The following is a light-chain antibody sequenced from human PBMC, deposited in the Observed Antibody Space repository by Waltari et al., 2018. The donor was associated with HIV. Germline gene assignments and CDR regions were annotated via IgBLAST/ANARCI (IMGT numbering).Light chain of an antibody. Sequence: QSALTQPPSASGSPGQSVTISCTGPSTDVGASTYDPWYHQPPGKAPKLMIYEVSKRPSGVPDRFSGSKSGNTASLTVSGLQAEDEADYYCSSYAGSNNYVVFGGGTKLTVL. V-gene: IGLV2-8*01. CDR1: STDVGASTY. CDR2: EVS. J-gene: IGLJ2*01. CDR3: SSYAGSNNYVV.